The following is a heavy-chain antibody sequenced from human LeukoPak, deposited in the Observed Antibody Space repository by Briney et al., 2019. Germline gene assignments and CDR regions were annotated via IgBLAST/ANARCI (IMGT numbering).Heavy chain of an antibody. D-gene: IGHD3-3*01. J-gene: IGHJ4*02. CDR2: ISGSGGST. V-gene: IGHV3-23*01. Sequence: PGGSLRLSCAASEFTFSSYGMSWVRQAPGKGLEWVSSISGSGGSTQYADSVQGRFTISRDNSKNTLSLQMNSLRAEDTAVYYCAKVNWCGATCADAWGQGTLVTVSS. CDR1: EFTFSSYG. CDR3: AKVNWCGATCADA.